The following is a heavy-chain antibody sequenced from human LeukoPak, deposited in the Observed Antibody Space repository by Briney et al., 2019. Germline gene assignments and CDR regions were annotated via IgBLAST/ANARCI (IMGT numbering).Heavy chain of an antibody. CDR2: ISYDGSNK. V-gene: IGHV3-30-3*01. D-gene: IGHD6-19*01. Sequence: GGSLRLSCAASGFTFSSYAMHWVRQAPGKGLEWVAVISYDGSNKYYADSVKGRFTISRDNSKNTLYLQMNSLRAEDTAVYYRARDGAVAVSPPSFFDYWGQGTLVTVSS. CDR3: ARDGAVAVSPPSFFDY. J-gene: IGHJ4*02. CDR1: GFTFSSYA.